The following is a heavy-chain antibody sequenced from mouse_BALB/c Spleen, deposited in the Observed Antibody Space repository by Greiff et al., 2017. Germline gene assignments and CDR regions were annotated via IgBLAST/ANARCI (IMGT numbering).Heavy chain of an antibody. D-gene: IGHD2-3*01. J-gene: IGHJ2*01. Sequence: QVQLQQSGAELARPGASVKLSCKASGYTFTSYWMQWVKQRPGQGLEWIGAIYPGDGDTRYTQKFKGKATLTADKSSSTAYMQLSSLASEDSAVYYCARGGYDDGYWGQGTTLTVSS. V-gene: IGHV1-87*01. CDR1: GYTFTSYW. CDR3: ARGGYDDGY. CDR2: IYPGDGDT.